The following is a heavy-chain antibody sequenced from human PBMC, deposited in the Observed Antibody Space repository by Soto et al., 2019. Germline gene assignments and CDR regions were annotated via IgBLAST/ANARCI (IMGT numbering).Heavy chain of an antibody. CDR2: IYYDGIRK. CDR3: ARDTDTTGNYDSFDP. Sequence: QVQLVESGGGVVQPGTSLRLSCSASGFTFSNYGIHWVRQGPGKGLEWVAVIYYDGIRKYYADSVKGRFAISRDNPQNTVYLQMNSLRAEDTAVYYCARDTDTTGNYDSFDPWGQGTLVTVSS. D-gene: IGHD3-22*01. J-gene: IGHJ5*02. CDR1: GFTFSNYG. V-gene: IGHV3-33*01.